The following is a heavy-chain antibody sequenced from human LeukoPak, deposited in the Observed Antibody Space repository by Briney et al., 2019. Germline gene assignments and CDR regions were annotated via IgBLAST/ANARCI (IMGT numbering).Heavy chain of an antibody. CDR1: GFTFSSYA. J-gene: IGHJ4*02. CDR3: ARDSGLYDFWSGFDY. V-gene: IGHV3-30*01. CDR2: MSYDGSNK. Sequence: PGGSLRLSCAASGFTFSSYAMHWVRQAPGKGLEWVAVMSYDGSNKYYADSVKGRFTISRDNSKNTLYLQMNSQRAEDTAVYYCARDSGLYDFWSGFDYWGQGTLVTVSS. D-gene: IGHD3-3*01.